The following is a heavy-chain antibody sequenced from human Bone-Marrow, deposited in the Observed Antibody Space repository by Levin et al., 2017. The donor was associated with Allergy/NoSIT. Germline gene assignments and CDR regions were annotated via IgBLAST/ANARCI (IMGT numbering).Heavy chain of an antibody. V-gene: IGHV7-4-1*02. CDR3: ARELPYFSASGSSRPPVDAFDI. D-gene: IGHD3-16*02. CDR1: GYSFTHYA. Sequence: ASVKVSCKASGYSFTHYAINWVRQAPGQGLEWMGWINIHTGNPTYVQAFTGRFVFSFDTSVSTAYLQISSLKAEDTAVYYCARELPYFSASGSSRPPVDAFDIWGQGTRVTVSS. J-gene: IGHJ3*02. CDR2: INIHTGNP.